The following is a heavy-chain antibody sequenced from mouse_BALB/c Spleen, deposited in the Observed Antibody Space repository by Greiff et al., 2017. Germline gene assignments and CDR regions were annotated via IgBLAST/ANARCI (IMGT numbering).Heavy chain of an antibody. D-gene: IGHD4-1*01. CDR3: ARHRTGNYFDY. Sequence: EVQGVESGGGLVQPGGSLKLSCAASGFTFSSYTMSWVRQTPEKRLEWVAYISNGGGSTYYPDTVKGRFTISRDNAKNTLYLQMSSLKSEDTAMYYCARHRTGNYFDYWGQGTTLTVSS. CDR2: ISNGGGST. J-gene: IGHJ2*01. CDR1: GFTFSSYT. V-gene: IGHV5-12-2*01.